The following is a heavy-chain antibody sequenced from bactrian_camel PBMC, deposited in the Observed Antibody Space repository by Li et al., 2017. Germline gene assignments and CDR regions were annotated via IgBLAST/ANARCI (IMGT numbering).Heavy chain of an antibody. Sequence: VQLVESGGGLAQPGGSLRLSCAASGFTFSNYAMTWVRQVQGKGLEWVSAIASGGGRTYYGDSVEGRFTVSRDNAKNTVYLQIHSLQPEDTGAYFCAAEPNSIPPSRYATDYRRPCWGQGTQVTVS. D-gene: IGHD4*01. CDR2: IASGGGRT. CDR3: AAEPNSIPPSRYATDYRRPC. V-gene: IGHV3S40*01. J-gene: IGHJ4*01. CDR1: GFTFSNYA.